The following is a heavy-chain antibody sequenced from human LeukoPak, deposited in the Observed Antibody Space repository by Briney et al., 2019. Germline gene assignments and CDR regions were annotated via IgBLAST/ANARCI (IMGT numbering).Heavy chain of an antibody. J-gene: IGHJ3*02. CDR2: IYYSGST. V-gene: IGHV4-39*07. CDR1: GGSISSSSYY. CDR3: ARVLHDAFDI. Sequence: PSETLSLTCTVSGGSISSSSYYWGWIRQPPGKGLEWIGSIYYSGSTYYNPSLKSRVTISVDTSKNQFSLKLSSVTAADTAVYYRARVLHDAFDIWGQGTMVTVSS.